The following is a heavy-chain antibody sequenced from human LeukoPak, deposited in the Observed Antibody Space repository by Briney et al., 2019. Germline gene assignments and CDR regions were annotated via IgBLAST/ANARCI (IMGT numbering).Heavy chain of an antibody. CDR1: GFTFSNAW. Sequence: GGSLRLSCAASGFTFSNAWMSWVRQAPGKGLEWVGRIKSKTDGGTTDYAAPVKGRFTISRDDSKNTLYLQMNSLKTEDTAVYYCTTEKLTMIVVVIDDFDYWGQGTLVTVSS. CDR2: IKSKTDGGTT. V-gene: IGHV3-15*01. J-gene: IGHJ4*02. D-gene: IGHD3-22*01. CDR3: TTEKLTMIVVVIDDFDY.